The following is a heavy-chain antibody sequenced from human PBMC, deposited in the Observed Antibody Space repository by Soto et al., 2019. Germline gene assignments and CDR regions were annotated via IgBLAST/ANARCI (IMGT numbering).Heavy chain of an antibody. V-gene: IGHV3-21*06. CDR2: ISSTTNYI. CDR3: ARESEDLTSNFDY. Sequence: GSLGLSCAASGFTFTRYSMNWVRQAPGKGLERVSSISSTTNYIYYGDSMKGRFTISRDNAKNSLYLEMNSLRAEDTAVYYCARESEDLTSNFDYWGQGTLVTVSS. J-gene: IGHJ4*02. CDR1: GFTFTRYS.